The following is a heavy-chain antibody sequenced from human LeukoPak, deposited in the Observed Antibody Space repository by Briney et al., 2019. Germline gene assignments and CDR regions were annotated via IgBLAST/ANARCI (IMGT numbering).Heavy chain of an antibody. J-gene: IGHJ5*02. CDR2: INPSGGST. CDR3: AREAITIFGLVRTQTTKGPHRFDP. V-gene: IGHV1-46*01. CDR1: GDTFTSYH. D-gene: IGHD3-3*01. Sequence: GASVKVSCKASGDTFTSYHMHWVRQTPGQGLEWMGIINPSGGSTNYAQRFRGRVTMTRDMSTGTVYMELSSLTSEDTAVYYCAREAITIFGLVRTQTTKGPHRFDPWGQGTLVTVSS.